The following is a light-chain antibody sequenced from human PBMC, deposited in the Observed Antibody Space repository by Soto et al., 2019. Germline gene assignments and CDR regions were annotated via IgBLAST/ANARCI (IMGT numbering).Light chain of an antibody. CDR1: QSVSGSY. CDR3: QQYGSSPRT. Sequence: EIVLTQSPGTLSLSPGERVTLSCRASQSVSGSYLAWYQQKPGQAPRLLIYGASTRATGIPDRFSGSGSGTDFTLTISRLEPEDFVVYYCQQYGSSPRTFGQGTKVEIK. V-gene: IGKV3-20*01. CDR2: GAS. J-gene: IGKJ1*01.